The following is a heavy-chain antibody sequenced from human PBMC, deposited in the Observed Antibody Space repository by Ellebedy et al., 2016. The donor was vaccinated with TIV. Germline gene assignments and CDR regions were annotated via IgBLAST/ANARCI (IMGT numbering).Heavy chain of an antibody. Sequence: MPSETLSLTCTVSGGSISNYLWSWIRQPPGKGLEWIGYMYNSGNTNYNPSLKSRVTISVDTSKNQFSLKLSSVTAADTAVHYCARVGQQLLREDGINDAFDIWGQGTMVTVSS. J-gene: IGHJ3*02. CDR3: ARVGQQLLREDGINDAFDI. D-gene: IGHD1-26*01. V-gene: IGHV4-59*01. CDR1: GGSISNYL. CDR2: MYNSGNT.